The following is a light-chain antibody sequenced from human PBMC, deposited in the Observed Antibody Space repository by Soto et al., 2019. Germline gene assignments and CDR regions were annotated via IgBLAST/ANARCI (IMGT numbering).Light chain of an antibody. V-gene: IGKV1-6*01. J-gene: IGKJ1*01. Sequence: AIQLTQSPSSLSASVGDTVTITCRASQGIATDLGWYQQQPGKAPELLIYGASGLRGGVPSRFSGSGSVRDFTLTISSLQSEDFAVYYCQQYNNWPRPFGQLGKVDIK. CDR3: QQYNNWPRP. CDR2: GAS. CDR1: QGIATD.